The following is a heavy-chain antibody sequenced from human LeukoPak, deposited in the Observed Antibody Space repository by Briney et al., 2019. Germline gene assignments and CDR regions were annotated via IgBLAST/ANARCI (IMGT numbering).Heavy chain of an antibody. V-gene: IGHV4-34*01. CDR3: ARGKALRYFDWSPRRGGTYYYYYYMDV. Sequence: SETLSLTCAVYGGSFSGYYWSWIRQPPGKGLEWIGEINHSGSTNYNPSLKSRVTISVDTSKNQFSLKLSSVTAADTAVYYCARGKALRYFDWSPRRGGTYYYYYYMDVWGKGTTVTVSS. J-gene: IGHJ6*03. CDR1: GGSFSGYY. D-gene: IGHD3-9*01. CDR2: INHSGST.